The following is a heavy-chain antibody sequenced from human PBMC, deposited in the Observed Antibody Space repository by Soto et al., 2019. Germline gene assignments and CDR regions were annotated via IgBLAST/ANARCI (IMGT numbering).Heavy chain of an antibody. D-gene: IGHD6-6*01. J-gene: IGHJ4*02. V-gene: IGHV4-39*01. Sequence: PSETLSLTCSVTSASLSSSTYYWSWIRQHPGRGPEWIGSIYYSGNTYYKQSLKSRVSISIDTSRNQFSLKLTSVTAADTGVYYCASSSPFHYWGPGILVTVSS. CDR3: ASSSPFHY. CDR2: IYYSGNT. CDR1: SASLSSSTYY.